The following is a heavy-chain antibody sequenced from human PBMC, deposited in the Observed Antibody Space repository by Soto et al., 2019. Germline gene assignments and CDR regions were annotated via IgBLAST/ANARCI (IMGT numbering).Heavy chain of an antibody. Sequence: GGSLSLSCAASGFTFSSYWMHWVRQSPGKELVWVSRINSDGSSTSYADSVKGRFTISRDIAKNTLYLQMNSLRAEDTAVYYCARVIVVAGFDYWGQGTLVTVSS. J-gene: IGHJ4*02. D-gene: IGHD2-2*01. CDR3: ARVIVVAGFDY. V-gene: IGHV3-74*01. CDR2: INSDGSST. CDR1: GFTFSSYW.